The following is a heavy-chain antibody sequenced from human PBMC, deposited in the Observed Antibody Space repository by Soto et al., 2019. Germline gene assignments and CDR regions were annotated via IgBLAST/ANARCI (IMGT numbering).Heavy chain of an antibody. CDR2: ISYDGSNR. D-gene: IGHD3-10*01. CDR3: AKDRQDYGSGSYLQRGRGYYYYYGMDV. V-gene: IGHV3-30*18. CDR1: GFTFSSYG. Sequence: QVQLAESGGGVVQPGRSLRLSCAASGFTFSSYGMHWVRQAPVKGLEWVAVISYDGSNRYYADSVKGRFNISRDNSKNTLYLQMNSLRADDTAVYYCAKDRQDYGSGSYLQRGRGYYYYYGMDVWGQGTTVTVSS. J-gene: IGHJ6*02.